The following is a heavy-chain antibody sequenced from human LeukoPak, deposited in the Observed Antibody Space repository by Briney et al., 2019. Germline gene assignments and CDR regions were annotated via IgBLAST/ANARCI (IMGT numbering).Heavy chain of an antibody. J-gene: IGHJ4*02. V-gene: IGHV3-21*01. CDR2: ISSSSSYI. CDR3: ARDRQGWGHYYDWGYY. D-gene: IGHD3-10*01. Sequence: GGSLRLSCAASGFSFRSYSMNWVRQAPGKGLEWVSFISSSSSYIYYADSVKGRFTISRDNAKNSLYLQMNSLRAEDTAVYYCARDRQGWGHYYDWGYYWGQGTLVTVSS. CDR1: GFSFRSYS.